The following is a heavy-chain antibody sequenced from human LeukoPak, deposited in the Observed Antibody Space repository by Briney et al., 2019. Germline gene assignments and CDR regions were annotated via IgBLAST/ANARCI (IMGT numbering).Heavy chain of an antibody. CDR3: ARVEWTVRPKFDY. V-gene: IGHV3-23*01. CDR1: GFSFSSYA. Sequence: GGSLRLSCAASGFSFSSYAMTWVRQAPGKGLEWVSSVSGRGDSTYYGDSVKGRFTISRDNSKNTLYLQMDSLRAEDTAVYYCARVEWTVRPKFDYWGQGILVSVSS. D-gene: IGHD3-3*01. CDR2: VSGRGDST. J-gene: IGHJ4*02.